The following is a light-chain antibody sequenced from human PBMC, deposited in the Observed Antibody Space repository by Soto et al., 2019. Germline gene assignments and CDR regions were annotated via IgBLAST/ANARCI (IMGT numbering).Light chain of an antibody. CDR3: QQYGSSPIT. CDR1: QSVSSN. J-gene: IGKJ5*01. Sequence: EIVMTQSPATLSVSPGERATLSCRASQSVSSNLAWYQQKPGQAPRLLIYGASTRATGIPDRFSGSGSGTEFTLTISSLQSEDFAVYYCQQYGSSPITFGQGTRLEIK. V-gene: IGKV3-15*01. CDR2: GAS.